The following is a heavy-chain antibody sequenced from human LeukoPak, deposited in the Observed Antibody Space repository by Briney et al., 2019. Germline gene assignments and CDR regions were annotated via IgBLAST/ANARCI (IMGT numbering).Heavy chain of an antibody. D-gene: IGHD2-15*01. Sequence: ASVKVSCKASGYTFTSYGISWVRQAPGQGLEWMGWINSNNGNTNYEQKFQGRVTMTTDTSTSTAYMELRSLRSDDTAVYYCASEYCSGGSCYSVDGEAFDIWGQGTMVTVSS. CDR2: INSNNGNT. CDR3: ASEYCSGGSCYSVDGEAFDI. J-gene: IGHJ3*02. V-gene: IGHV1-18*01. CDR1: GYTFTSYG.